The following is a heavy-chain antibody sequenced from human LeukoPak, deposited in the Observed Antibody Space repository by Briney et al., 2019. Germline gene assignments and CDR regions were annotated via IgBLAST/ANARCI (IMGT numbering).Heavy chain of an antibody. Sequence: ASVKVSCKVSGYNLNELSIHWVRQAPGKGLEWMRGFNPEDGKVVYSQNFQGRVIMTEDTSTDTGYMELSSLTSEDTAVYYCATDLPLDGDYSHWYFDLWGRGTLLTVSS. CDR1: GYNLNELS. CDR2: FNPEDGKV. D-gene: IGHD4-17*01. J-gene: IGHJ2*01. V-gene: IGHV1-24*01. CDR3: ATDLPLDGDYSHWYFDL.